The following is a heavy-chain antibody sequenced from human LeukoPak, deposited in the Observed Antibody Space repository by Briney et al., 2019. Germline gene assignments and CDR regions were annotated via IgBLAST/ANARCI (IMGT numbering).Heavy chain of an antibody. J-gene: IGHJ4*02. V-gene: IGHV3-74*03. D-gene: IGHD2-8*01. CDR2: INGDGTST. CDR3: ARVDVLSGG. CDR1: GFTFSSYW. Sequence: GGSLRLSCAASGFTFSSYWMHWVRQAPGKGLDWVSRINGDGTSTTYADSVKGRFTISRDNAKNTLYLQMNSLRAEDTAVYYCARVDVLSGGWGQGTLVTVSS.